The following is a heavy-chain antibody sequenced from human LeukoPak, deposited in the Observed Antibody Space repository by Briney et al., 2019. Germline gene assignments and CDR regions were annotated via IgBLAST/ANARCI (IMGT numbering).Heavy chain of an antibody. D-gene: IGHD6-13*01. Sequence: GGSLRLSCAASGFTFSSYWMHWVRQAPGKGLVWVSRINSDGSSTSYADSVKGRFTISRDNAKNTLYLQMNSLRVEDTAVYYCARYGYSSTWFFDYWGQGTLVTASS. V-gene: IGHV3-74*01. CDR1: GFTFSSYW. CDR3: ARYGYSSTWFFDY. CDR2: INSDGSST. J-gene: IGHJ4*02.